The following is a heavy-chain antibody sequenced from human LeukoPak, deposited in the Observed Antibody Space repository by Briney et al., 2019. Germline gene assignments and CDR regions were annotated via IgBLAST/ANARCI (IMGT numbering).Heavy chain of an antibody. V-gene: IGHV4-4*07. CDR3: ADDYGD. D-gene: IGHD4-17*01. J-gene: IGHJ4*02. CDR2: IYPSGTT. CDR1: GVSVSSYY. Sequence: SETLSLTCSVSGVSVSSYYWSWIRLPAGKGLEWIGRIYPSGTTHYNPSLKSRITMSVDTSKNQFSLKLTSVTAADTAVYYCADDYGDWGQGTLVSVSS.